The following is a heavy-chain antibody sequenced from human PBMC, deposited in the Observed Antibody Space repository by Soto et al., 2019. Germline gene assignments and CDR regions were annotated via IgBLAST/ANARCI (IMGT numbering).Heavy chain of an antibody. CDR2: VGGDGGGT. CDR1: YA. D-gene: IGHD3-3*02. V-gene: IGHV3-23*01. Sequence: YASSRVRQTPGKGLEWVSVVGGDGGGTYYADSVKGLFTVSRDNSKNTLYLQMDSLTAEDTAVYYCAKDSFSRHGIHAPSAIRGHRTTVPVS. J-gene: IGHJ3*02. CDR3: AKDSFSRHGIHAPSAI.